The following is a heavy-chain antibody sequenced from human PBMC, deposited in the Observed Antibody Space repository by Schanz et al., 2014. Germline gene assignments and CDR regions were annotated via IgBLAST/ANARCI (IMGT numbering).Heavy chain of an antibody. Sequence: QGQLVQSGAEVKKPGASVKVSCKASGYTFTSYGITWVRQAPGQGLEWMGKINPSSGTTRIAQNFQGRLTVTRDTSTSTVNMELSSLRSEDTAVYFCARGPSTGAFDIWGQGTMVTVSS. CDR2: INPSSGTT. CDR1: GYTFTSYG. V-gene: IGHV1-46*03. J-gene: IGHJ3*02. CDR3: ARGPSTGAFDI.